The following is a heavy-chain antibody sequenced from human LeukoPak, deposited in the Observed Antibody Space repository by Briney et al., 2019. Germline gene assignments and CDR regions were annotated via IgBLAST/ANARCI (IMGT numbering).Heavy chain of an antibody. D-gene: IGHD3-22*01. CDR3: ATDRRPDYYYDSSGYSY. Sequence: SVKVSCKASGFTFTSSAMQWVRQARGQRLEWIGWIVVGSGNTNYAQKFQERVTITRDMSTTTAYMELSSLRSEDTAVYYCATDRRPDYYYDSSGYSYWGQGTLVTVSS. CDR2: IVVGSGNT. CDR1: GFTFTSSA. V-gene: IGHV1-58*02. J-gene: IGHJ4*02.